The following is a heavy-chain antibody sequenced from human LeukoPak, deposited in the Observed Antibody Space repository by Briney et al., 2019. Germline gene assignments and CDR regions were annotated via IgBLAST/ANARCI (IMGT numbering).Heavy chain of an antibody. CDR1: GFTFSSYA. V-gene: IGHV3-23*01. J-gene: IGHJ4*02. CDR2: ISGSGGST. Sequence: PGGSLRLSCAASGFTFSSYAMSWVRQAPGKGLEWVSAISGSGGSTYYADSVEGRFTISRDNSKNTLYLQMNSLRAEDTAVYYCAKRNSVVAATPNFDYWGQGTLVTVSS. D-gene: IGHD2-15*01. CDR3: AKRNSVVAATPNFDY.